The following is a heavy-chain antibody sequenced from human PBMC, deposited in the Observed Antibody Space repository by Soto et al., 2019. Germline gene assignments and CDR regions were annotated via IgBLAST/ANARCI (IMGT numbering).Heavy chain of an antibody. CDR3: ARGPYYYDSSGYLDIDY. CDR2: INPNSGGT. J-gene: IGHJ4*02. D-gene: IGHD3-22*01. Sequence: ASVKVSCKASGYTFTGYYMHWVRQAPGQGLEWMGWINPNSGGTNYAQKFQGRVTMTRDTSIGTAHMELSRLRSDDTAVYYCARGPYYYDSSGYLDIDYWGQGTLVTVSS. CDR1: GYTFTGYY. V-gene: IGHV1-2*02.